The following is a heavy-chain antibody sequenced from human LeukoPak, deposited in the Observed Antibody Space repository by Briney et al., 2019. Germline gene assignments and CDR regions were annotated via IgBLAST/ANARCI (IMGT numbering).Heavy chain of an antibody. D-gene: IGHD1-1*01. CDR2: INHSGST. V-gene: IGHV4-34*01. J-gene: IGHJ4*02. Sequence: PSETLSLTCAVYGGSFSGYYWSWIRQPPGKGLEWSGEINHSGSTNYNPSLKSRVTISVDTSKNQFSLKLSSVTAADTAVYYCARAHWNGEGREYYFDYWGQGTLVTVSS. CDR1: GGSFSGYY. CDR3: ARAHWNGEGREYYFDY.